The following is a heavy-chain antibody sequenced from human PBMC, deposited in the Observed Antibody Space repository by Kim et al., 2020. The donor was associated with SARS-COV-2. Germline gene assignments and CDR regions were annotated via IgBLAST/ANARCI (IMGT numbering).Heavy chain of an antibody. Sequence: SETLSLTCTVSGGSVSSGSYYWSWIRQPPGKGLEWIGYIYYSGSTNYNPSLKSRVTISVDTSKNQFSLKLSSVTAADTAVYYCAREIRSSWGPFDYWGQGTLVTVSS. V-gene: IGHV4-61*01. CDR3: AREIRSSWGPFDY. J-gene: IGHJ4*02. CDR2: IYYSGST. CDR1: GGSVSSGSYY. D-gene: IGHD6-13*01.